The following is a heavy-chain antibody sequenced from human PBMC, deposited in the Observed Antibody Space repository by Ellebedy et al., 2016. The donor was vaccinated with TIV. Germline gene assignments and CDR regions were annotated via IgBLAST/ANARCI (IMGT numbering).Heavy chain of an antibody. CDR1: GFTFSSHA. J-gene: IGHJ4*01. CDR2: ITISGDAT. CDR3: ATEVRPNDY. Sequence: PGGSLRLSCVVSGFTFSSHAMTWVRQAPGQGLEWVSSITISGDATYYADTVKGRFTISRDNSKNTLYLQMASLRAEDTAVYYCATEVRPNDYWGRGTLVTVPS. V-gene: IGHV3-23*01.